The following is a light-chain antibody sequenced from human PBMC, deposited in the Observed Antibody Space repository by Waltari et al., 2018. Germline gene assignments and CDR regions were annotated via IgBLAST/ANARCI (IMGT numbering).Light chain of an antibody. V-gene: IGKV3-20*01. CDR3: QKYGTLPAT. Sequence: EIVLTQSPGTLSLSPGERATLSRRASQSIRIYLAWYQQKVGQPPRLLIYEASSRATGIPDRLSGSESGTDFRLTISRLEPEDFAVYYCQKYGTLPATFGQGTKVEIK. CDR1: QSIRIY. CDR2: EAS. J-gene: IGKJ1*01.